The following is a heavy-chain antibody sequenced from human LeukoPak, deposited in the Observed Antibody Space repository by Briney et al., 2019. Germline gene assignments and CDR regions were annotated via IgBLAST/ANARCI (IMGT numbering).Heavy chain of an antibody. CDR2: INHSGST. J-gene: IGHJ6*03. CDR1: GGSFSGYY. CDR3: AKGNSLYCSSTSCYYMDV. Sequence: SETLSLTCAVYGGSFSGYYWSWIRQPPGKGLEWIGEINHSGSTNYNPSLKSRVTISVDTSKNQFSLKLSSVTAEDTAVYYCAKGNSLYCSSTSCYYMDVWGKGTTVTVSS. V-gene: IGHV4-34*01. D-gene: IGHD2-2*01.